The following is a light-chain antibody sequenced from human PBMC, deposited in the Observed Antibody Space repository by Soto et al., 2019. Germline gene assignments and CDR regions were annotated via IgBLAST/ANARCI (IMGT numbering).Light chain of an antibody. V-gene: IGKV1-5*03. Sequence: DIQMTQSPSTLSASVGDRVTITCRASQSISTWFAWYQQKPGKAPKLLIYKASSLEGGVPSRFSGSGSGTDFNITISSLQPDDFATYYCQQYNTYPLTFGGGTTVEIK. CDR3: QQYNTYPLT. CDR1: QSISTW. J-gene: IGKJ4*01. CDR2: KAS.